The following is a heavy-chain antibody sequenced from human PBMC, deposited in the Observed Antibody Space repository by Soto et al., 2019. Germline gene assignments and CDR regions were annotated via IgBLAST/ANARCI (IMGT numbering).Heavy chain of an antibody. CDR3: ARGGGGYPLNHFDY. D-gene: IGHD5-12*01. Sequence: QVQLVQSGAEEKKPGASVKVSCKASGYTFTSYAMHWVRQAPGQRLEWMGWINAGNGNTKYSQKFQGRVTITRDTSASTADMELSSLRSEDTAVYYCARGGGGYPLNHFDYWGQGTLVTVSS. V-gene: IGHV1-3*05. CDR2: INAGNGNT. J-gene: IGHJ4*02. CDR1: GYTFTSYA.